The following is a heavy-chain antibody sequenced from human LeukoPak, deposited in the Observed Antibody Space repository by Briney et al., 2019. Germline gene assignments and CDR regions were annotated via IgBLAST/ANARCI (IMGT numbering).Heavy chain of an antibody. CDR1: GFTFDDYA. D-gene: IGHD3-10*01. J-gene: IGHJ6*02. V-gene: IGHV3-9*01. Sequence: GGSLRLSCAASGFTFDDYAMHWVRQAPGKGLERVSGISWNSGSIGYADSVKGRFTISRDNAKNSLYLQMNSLRAEDTALYYCAKSLGFGEYYYYYYGMDVWGQGTTVTVSS. CDR2: ISWNSGSI. CDR3: AKSLGFGEYYYYYYGMDV.